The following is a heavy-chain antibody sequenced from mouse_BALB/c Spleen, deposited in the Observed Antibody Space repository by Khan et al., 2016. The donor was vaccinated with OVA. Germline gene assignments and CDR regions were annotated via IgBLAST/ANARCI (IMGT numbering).Heavy chain of an antibody. Sequence: VQLKESGAELVKPGATVKMSCTASGFTFSDYYMHWLKQWPEQGLEWLGRIYPAKGTTKYDPKFKGKATITADTSSNTAYLQLSSLTSEAAAVYYCARMARKWGQGTTVTVSS. V-gene: IGHV14-3*02. CDR2: IYPAKGTT. CDR1: GFTFSDYY. CDR3: ARMARK. J-gene: IGHJ2*01.